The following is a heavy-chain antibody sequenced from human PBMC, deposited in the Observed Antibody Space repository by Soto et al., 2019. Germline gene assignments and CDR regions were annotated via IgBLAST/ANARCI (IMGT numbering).Heavy chain of an antibody. V-gene: IGHV5-51*01. CDR2: IYPGDSDT. CDR3: ASFAPDREDAFDI. Sequence: GESLKISCKGSGYSFTSYWIGWVRQMPGKGLEWMGIIYPGDSDTRYSPSFQGQVTISADKSISTAYLQWSSLKASDTAMYYCASFAPDREDAFDIWGQGTMVTVSS. CDR1: GYSFTSYW. D-gene: IGHD1-26*01. J-gene: IGHJ3*02.